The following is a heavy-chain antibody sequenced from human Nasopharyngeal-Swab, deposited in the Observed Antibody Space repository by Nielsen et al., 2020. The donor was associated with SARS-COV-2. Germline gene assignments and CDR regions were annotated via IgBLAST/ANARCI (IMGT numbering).Heavy chain of an antibody. V-gene: IGHV4-59*01. CDR2: VHYSGST. D-gene: IGHD3-22*01. CDR3: ARGTMIYFDY. J-gene: IGHJ4*02. Sequence: WIRQPPGKGLEWIAYVHYSGSTDYNPSLKSRVTVSADTVTNQFSLKLDSVTAADTAVYYCARGTMIYFDYWGQGTLVTVSS.